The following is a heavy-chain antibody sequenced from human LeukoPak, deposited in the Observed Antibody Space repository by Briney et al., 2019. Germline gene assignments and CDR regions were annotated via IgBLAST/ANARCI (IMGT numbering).Heavy chain of an antibody. Sequence: QAGGSLRLSCAVSGITLSNYGMSWVRQAPGKGLEWVAGISDSGGSTKYADSVKGRFTISRDNRKNTLYLQMNSLRAEDTAVYFCAKRGVVIRVILVGFHKEAYYFDSWGQGALVTVSS. V-gene: IGHV3-23*01. CDR1: GITLSNYG. CDR2: ISDSGGST. J-gene: IGHJ4*02. CDR3: AKRGVVIRVILVGFHKEAYYFDS. D-gene: IGHD3-10*01.